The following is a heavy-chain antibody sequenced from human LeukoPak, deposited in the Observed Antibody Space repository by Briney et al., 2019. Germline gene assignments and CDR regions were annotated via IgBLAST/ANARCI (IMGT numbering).Heavy chain of an antibody. Sequence: PSETLSLTCTVSGGSISSYYWSWIRQPPGKGLEWIGYISYSGSTNYNPSLKSRVTISVDTSENQFSLKLSSVTAADTAIYYCARLYSSSLGRVFDYWGQGTLVTVSS. CDR2: ISYSGST. V-gene: IGHV4-59*01. CDR1: GGSISSYY. D-gene: IGHD6-13*01. J-gene: IGHJ4*02. CDR3: ARLYSSSLGRVFDY.